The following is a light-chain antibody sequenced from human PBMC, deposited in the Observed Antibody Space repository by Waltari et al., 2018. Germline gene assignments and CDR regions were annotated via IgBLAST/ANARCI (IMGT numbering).Light chain of an antibody. CDR1: TSNIGATYD. Sequence: QSVLTQPSSVSGAPVQRFTIPCNGSTSNIGATYDVHWYQQIPGTVPRFLISGDSNRPSGVPDRFSASKSGTSASLAIADLHVEDEADYYCHSYDSSLSTWLFGGGTK. CDR3: HSYDSSLSTWL. V-gene: IGLV1-40*01. J-gene: IGLJ3*02. CDR2: GDS.